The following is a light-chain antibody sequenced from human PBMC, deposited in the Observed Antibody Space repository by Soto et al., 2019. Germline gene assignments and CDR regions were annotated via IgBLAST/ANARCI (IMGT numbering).Light chain of an antibody. V-gene: IGKV1-5*01. Sequence: DIQMTQSPSTLSASVGDRVTITCRASQSISSWLAWYQQKPGKAPKLLNYDASSLESGVPSRFSGSGSGTEFTLTISRLQPDDFATYYCQQYNSYLYTFGQGTKLEIK. CDR2: DAS. J-gene: IGKJ2*01. CDR1: QSISSW. CDR3: QQYNSYLYT.